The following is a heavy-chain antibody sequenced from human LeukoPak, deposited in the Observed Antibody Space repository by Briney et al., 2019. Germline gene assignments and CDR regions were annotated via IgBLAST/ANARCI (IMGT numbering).Heavy chain of an antibody. Sequence: GASVKVSCKASGDIFTGSFIHWVRQAPGQGLEWMGWINSNTGGTKFAQKFQGRVTMTRNTSISTAYMELSSLRSEDTAVYYCARGDDWFDPWGQGTLVTVSS. V-gene: IGHV1-2*02. CDR2: INSNTGGT. CDR3: ARGDDWFDP. CDR1: GDIFTGSF. J-gene: IGHJ5*02.